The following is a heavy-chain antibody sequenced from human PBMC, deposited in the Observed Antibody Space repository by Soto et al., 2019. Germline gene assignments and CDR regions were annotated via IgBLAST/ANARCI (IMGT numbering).Heavy chain of an antibody. CDR1: GYTFTSYG. CDR2: ISAYNGNT. CDR3: ATSCGAVFFYNVQSPFDY. J-gene: IGHJ4*02. Sequence: GAAVKVSCKASGYTFTSYGISWVRQAPGQGLEWMGWISAYNGNTNYAQKLQGGVTMTADTPTSTAYIELRSLRSDDTAVYYCATSCGAVFFYNVQSPFDYWGQGTLVTVSS. D-gene: IGHD2-21*01. V-gene: IGHV1-18*01.